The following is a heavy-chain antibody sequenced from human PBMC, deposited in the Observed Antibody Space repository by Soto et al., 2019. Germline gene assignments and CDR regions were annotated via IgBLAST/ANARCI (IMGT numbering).Heavy chain of an antibody. J-gene: IGHJ4*02. CDR3: SRSVIVPAAIGETTYSDPYYFDF. Sequence: QVQLVQSGAEVKKPGSSVKVSCKASGGAFSRYAISWVRQAPGQGLEWMGGIIPTFGTANYGQRFKDRVTITADNSTTTAYMEMNSLRSEDTSVYYYSRSVIVPAAIGETTYSDPYYFDFWGQGTLVAV. V-gene: IGHV1-69*06. CDR1: GGAFSRYA. CDR2: IIPTFGTA. D-gene: IGHD2-2*01.